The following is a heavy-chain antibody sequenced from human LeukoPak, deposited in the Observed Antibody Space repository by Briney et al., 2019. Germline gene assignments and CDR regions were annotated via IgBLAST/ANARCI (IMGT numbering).Heavy chain of an antibody. D-gene: IGHD3-22*01. CDR3: ARGRSYYYDSSGSHTFDY. CDR1: GYTLTELS. CDR2: FDPEDGET. Sequence: GASVKVSCKVSGYTLTELSMHWVRQAPGKGLEWMGGFDPEDGETIYAQKFQGRVTMTEDTSTDTAYMELSSLRSEDTAVYYCARGRSYYYDSSGSHTFDYWGQGTLVTVSS. J-gene: IGHJ4*02. V-gene: IGHV1-24*01.